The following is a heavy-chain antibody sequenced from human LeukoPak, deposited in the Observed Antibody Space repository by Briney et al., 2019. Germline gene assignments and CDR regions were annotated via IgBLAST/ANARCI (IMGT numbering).Heavy chain of an antibody. V-gene: IGHV1-2*02. CDR2: INPNSGGT. CDR3: ARDALSITMVVVAINWFDP. D-gene: IGHD3-22*01. CDR1: GYTFTGYY. Sequence: APVKVSCKASGYTFTGYYMHWVRQAPGQGLEWMGWINPNSGGTNYAQKFQGRVTMTRDTSISTAYMELSRLRSDDTAVYYCARDALSITMVVVAINWFDPWGQGTLVTVSS. J-gene: IGHJ5*02.